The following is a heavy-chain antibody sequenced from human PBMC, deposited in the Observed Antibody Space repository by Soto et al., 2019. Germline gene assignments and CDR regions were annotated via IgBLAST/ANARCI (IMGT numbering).Heavy chain of an antibody. D-gene: IGHD3-3*01. Sequence: SETLSLTCAVYGGSFSGYYWSWIRQPPGKGLEWIGEINHSGSTNYNPSLKSRVTISVDTSKNQFSLKLSSVTAADTAVYYCARGRGNYDFWSGYYTARSIDYWGQGTLVTVSS. CDR2: INHSGST. CDR3: ARGRGNYDFWSGYYTARSIDY. J-gene: IGHJ4*02. V-gene: IGHV4-34*01. CDR1: GGSFSGYY.